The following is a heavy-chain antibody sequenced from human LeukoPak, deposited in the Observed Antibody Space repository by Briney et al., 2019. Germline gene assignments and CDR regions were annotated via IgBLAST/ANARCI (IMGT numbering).Heavy chain of an antibody. CDR3: AREYYYNDSGHGSFRY. Sequence: PSETLSLTCAVYGGSFSGYYWSWIRQPPGKGLEWVANIRHSGSEKYYVDSVRGRFTVSRDNAKNSLYLQMNSLRAEDTAVYYCAREYYYNDSGHGSFRYWGQGTLVTVSS. CDR2: IRHSGSEK. D-gene: IGHD3-22*01. J-gene: IGHJ4*02. CDR1: GGSFSGYY. V-gene: IGHV3-7*01.